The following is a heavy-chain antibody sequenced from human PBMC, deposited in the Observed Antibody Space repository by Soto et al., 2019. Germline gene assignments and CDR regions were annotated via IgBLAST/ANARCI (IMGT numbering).Heavy chain of an antibody. V-gene: IGHV6-1*01. Sequence: SQTLSLTCAISGDSVSSNSAAWNWIRQSPSRGLEWLGRTYYRSKWYNDYAVSVKSRITINPDTSKNQFSLQLNSVTPEDTAVYYCARDRGYSSSWPRRNNWFDPWGQGTLVTV. D-gene: IGHD6-13*01. CDR3: ARDRGYSSSWPRRNNWFDP. CDR1: GDSVSSNSAA. CDR2: TYYRSKWYN. J-gene: IGHJ5*02.